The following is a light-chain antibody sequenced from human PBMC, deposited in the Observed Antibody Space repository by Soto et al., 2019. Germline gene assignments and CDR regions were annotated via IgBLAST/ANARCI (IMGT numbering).Light chain of an antibody. V-gene: IGKV1-33*01. CDR3: PQYDNLPLT. CDR1: QDISNY. J-gene: IGKJ4*01. Sequence: DIQMTQSPSSLSASVGDRVTITCQASQDISNYLNWYKQKPGKAPKLLIYDASNLETGVPSRFSGSGSGTDFTFTISSLQPEEIATYYCPQYDNLPLTFGGGTKVEIK. CDR2: DAS.